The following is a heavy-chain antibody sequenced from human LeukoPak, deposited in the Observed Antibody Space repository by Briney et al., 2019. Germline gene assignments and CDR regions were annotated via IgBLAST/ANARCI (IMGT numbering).Heavy chain of an antibody. CDR2: ISGSGGST. D-gene: IGHD5-12*01. Sequence: GGSLRLSCAASGFTFSSYAMSWVRQAPGKGLEWVSAISGSGGSTYYADSVKGRFTISRDNAKNTLYLQMSSLRVEDTAVYYCARDPRYSGYGRFDYWGQGTLVTVPS. CDR1: GFTFSSYA. CDR3: ARDPRYSGYGRFDY. V-gene: IGHV3-23*01. J-gene: IGHJ4*02.